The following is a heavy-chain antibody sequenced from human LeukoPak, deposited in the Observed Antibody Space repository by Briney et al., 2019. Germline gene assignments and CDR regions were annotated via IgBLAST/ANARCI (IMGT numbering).Heavy chain of an antibody. Sequence: GGSLRLSCAASGFTFSSYGMSWVRQAPGKGLEWVSAISGSGGSTYYADSVKGRFTLSRDNARNSLYLFMKSLRVEDTAVYYCATSLSGWGTYYYMDAWGKGTAITISS. CDR2: ISGSGGST. V-gene: IGHV3-23*01. J-gene: IGHJ6*03. CDR3: ATSLSGWGTYYYMDA. D-gene: IGHD6-19*01. CDR1: GFTFSSYG.